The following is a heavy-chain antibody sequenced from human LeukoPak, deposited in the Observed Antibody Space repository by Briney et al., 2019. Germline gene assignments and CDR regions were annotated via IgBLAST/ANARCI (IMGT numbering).Heavy chain of an antibody. CDR2: ISSSGSTI. V-gene: IGHV3-11*01. J-gene: IGHJ4*02. D-gene: IGHD6-13*01. Sequence: GGSLRLSCAASGFTFSDYYMSWIRQAPGKGLEWVSYISSSGSTIYYADSVKGRFTISRDNAKNSLYLQMNSLRAEDTAVYYCARDMDSSSWPLSPDIDYWGQETLVTVSS. CDR3: ARDMDSSSWPLSPDIDY. CDR1: GFTFSDYY.